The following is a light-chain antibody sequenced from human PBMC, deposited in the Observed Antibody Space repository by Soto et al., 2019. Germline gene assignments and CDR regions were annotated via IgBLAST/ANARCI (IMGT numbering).Light chain of an antibody. Sequence: QSVLTQPPSASGTPGQRVTISCSGSSSNIGSTTVNWYQQLPGTAPKLLIYSSNQRPSGVPDRFSGSKSGTSASLAISGLQSEDEADYYCAAWDDSLNGPVFGTGTKVTVL. J-gene: IGLJ1*01. CDR2: SSN. CDR1: SSNIGSTT. V-gene: IGLV1-44*01. CDR3: AAWDDSLNGPV.